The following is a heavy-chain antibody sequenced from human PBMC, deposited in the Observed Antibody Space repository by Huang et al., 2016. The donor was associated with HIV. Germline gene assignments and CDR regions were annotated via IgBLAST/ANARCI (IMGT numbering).Heavy chain of an antibody. D-gene: IGHD5-18*01. CDR2: ISNDGSNN. V-gene: IGHV3-30-3*01. CDR1: GFPFNNHA. Sequence: GGGVVQPGRSLRLSCAASGFPFNNHAMHWVRQAPGKGLDWVAVISNDGSNNYYADSVKGRFTISRDSSKSTLFLHMTSLRTEDTAVYYCARAKDTWDAYDNWGQGTMVIVSS. CDR3: ARAKDTWDAYDN. J-gene: IGHJ3*02.